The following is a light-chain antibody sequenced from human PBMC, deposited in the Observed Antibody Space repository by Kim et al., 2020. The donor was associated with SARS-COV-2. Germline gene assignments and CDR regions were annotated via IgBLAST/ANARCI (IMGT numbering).Light chain of an antibody. CDR3: QQNDVFPFT. CDR2: DVS. Sequence: ASVGDRVTITCQATQVIRKFLNWYQQRPGKAPQLLIYDVSNLQRGVPSRFSGSGYGTEFTLTITSLQPEDFATYYCQQNDVFPFTFGQGTRLEIK. J-gene: IGKJ5*01. CDR1: QVIRKF. V-gene: IGKV1-33*01.